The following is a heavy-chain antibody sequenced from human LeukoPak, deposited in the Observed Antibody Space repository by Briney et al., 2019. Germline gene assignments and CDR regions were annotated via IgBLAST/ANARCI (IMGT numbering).Heavy chain of an antibody. Sequence: GGSLRLSCVVSGFTFNSYSMSWVRQAPGKGLEWVSVVGAGRGTTYYTDSVKGRFTISRDTSKNTVYLQMDSLRAEDTALYYCAKAASATTRYYDYWGQGTLVAVSS. CDR1: GFTFNSYS. CDR3: AKAASATTRYYDY. V-gene: IGHV3-23*01. CDR2: VGAGRGTT. J-gene: IGHJ4*02. D-gene: IGHD1-14*01.